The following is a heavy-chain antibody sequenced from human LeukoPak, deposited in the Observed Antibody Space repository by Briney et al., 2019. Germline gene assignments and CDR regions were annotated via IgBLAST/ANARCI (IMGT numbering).Heavy chain of an antibody. CDR2: IYYSGST. CDR3: ARSKYGYYDSSGYLAY. D-gene: IGHD3-22*01. Sequence: SETLTLTSTVSGGSISSSSYYWGWIRQPPGKGLEWIGSIYYSGSTYYNPSLKSRVTISVDTSKNQFSLKLSSVTAADTAVYYCARSKYGYYDSSGYLAYWGQGTLVTVSS. V-gene: IGHV4-39*01. CDR1: GGSISSSSYY. J-gene: IGHJ4*02.